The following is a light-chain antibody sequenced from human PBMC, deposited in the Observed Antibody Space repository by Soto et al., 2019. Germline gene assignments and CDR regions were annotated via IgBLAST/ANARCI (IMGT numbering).Light chain of an antibody. CDR3: QSHDSSLRGYV. CDR1: SSNIGAGYD. J-gene: IGLJ1*01. CDR2: GNN. V-gene: IGLV1-40*01. Sequence: QSALTQPPSVSGAPGQRVTISCTGSSSNIGAGYDVHWYQQLPGTAPKLLIYGNNNRPSGVTDRFSGSKSGTSASLAITGLQAEDEAEYYCQSHDSSLRGYVFGTGTKLTVL.